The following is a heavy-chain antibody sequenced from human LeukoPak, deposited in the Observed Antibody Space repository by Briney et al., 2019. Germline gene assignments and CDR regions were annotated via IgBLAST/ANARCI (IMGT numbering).Heavy chain of an antibody. CDR1: GYSFTNYW. D-gene: IGHD6-6*01. J-gene: IGHJ4*02. CDR3: ARRRVAARREGGYYFDY. Sequence: GESLKISCKGSGYSFTNYWIGWVRQMPGKGLEWMGIIYPGDSDTRYSPSFRGQVTISADKSISTAYLQWSSLKASDTAMYYCARRRVAARREGGYYFDYWGQGTLVTVSS. V-gene: IGHV5-51*01. CDR2: IYPGDSDT.